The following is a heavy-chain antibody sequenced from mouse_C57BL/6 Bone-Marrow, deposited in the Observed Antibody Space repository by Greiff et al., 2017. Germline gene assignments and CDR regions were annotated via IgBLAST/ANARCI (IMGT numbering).Heavy chain of an antibody. CDR3: ARGGLRPYYYAMDY. Sequence: EVQLVESGGDLVKPGGSLKLSCAASGFTFSSYGMSWVRQTPDKRLEWVATISSGGSYTYYPDSVKGRFTISRDNAKNTLYLQMSSLKSEDTAMYYCARGGLRPYYYAMDYWGQGTSVTVSS. CDR1: GFTFSSYG. V-gene: IGHV5-6*01. D-gene: IGHD2-4*01. CDR2: ISSGGSYT. J-gene: IGHJ4*01.